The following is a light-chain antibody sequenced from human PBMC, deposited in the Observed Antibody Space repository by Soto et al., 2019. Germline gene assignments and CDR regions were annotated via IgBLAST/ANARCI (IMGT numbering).Light chain of an antibody. CDR3: FSFTTDWTHV. CDR2: EVS. CDR1: SSDIGAYNY. V-gene: IGLV2-14*01. J-gene: IGLJ1*01. Sequence: SAQPQHASVSGSPGQSITMSCTGSSSDIGAYNYGSWFQQYPGKAPKLIISEVSNRPSGVSNRFSGSKSGTAASLTISGLQTEDEADYFCFSFTTDWTHVFGTGTKLTVL.